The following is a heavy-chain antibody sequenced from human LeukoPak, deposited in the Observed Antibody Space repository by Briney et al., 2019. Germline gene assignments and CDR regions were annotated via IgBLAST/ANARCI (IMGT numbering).Heavy chain of an antibody. CDR2: INHSRST. CDR3: ARGMLRVRAFDI. D-gene: IGHD2-8*01. J-gene: IGHJ3*02. CDR1: GGSFCGYY. Sequence: SETLSLTCAVYGGSFCGYYWSWMRQPPGEGLEWIGVINHSRSTNYNPSVKSRVTISVDTSNNQFSLKLSSVTAADRAVYYCARGMLRVRAFDIWGQGTMVTVSS. V-gene: IGHV4-34*01.